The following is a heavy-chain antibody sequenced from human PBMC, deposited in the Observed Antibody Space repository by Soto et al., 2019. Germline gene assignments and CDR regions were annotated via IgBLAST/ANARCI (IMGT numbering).Heavy chain of an antibody. V-gene: IGHV4-31*11. J-gene: IGHJ5*02. CDR3: ARSVDP. CDR1: GGSISSGGYS. Sequence: SETLSLTCAVSGGSISSGGYSWSWIRQPPGKGLEWIGYIFYSGTTYYNPSLKSRVTISVDTSKNQFSLKLSSVTDADTAVYYCARSVDPWGLGTLVTVSS. CDR2: IFYSGTT.